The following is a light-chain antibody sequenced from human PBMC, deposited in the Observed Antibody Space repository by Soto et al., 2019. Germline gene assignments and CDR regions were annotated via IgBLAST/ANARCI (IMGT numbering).Light chain of an antibody. Sequence: QSVLTQPASVSGSPGQSITISCTGSSSDVGSYNLVSWYQQHPGKAPKLMIYEGNKRPSGVSNRFSGSKSANTASLTISGLQTEDEADYYCCSYAGTYTFVFGTGTKVTVL. CDR3: CSYAGTYTFV. V-gene: IGLV2-23*01. CDR1: SSDVGSYNL. J-gene: IGLJ1*01. CDR2: EGN.